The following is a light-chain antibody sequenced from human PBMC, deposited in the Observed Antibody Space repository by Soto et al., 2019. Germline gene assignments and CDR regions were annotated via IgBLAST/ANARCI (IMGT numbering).Light chain of an antibody. CDR1: ASNIGNDF. J-gene: IGLJ1*01. Sequence: QAVVTQPPSVSAAPGQMVTISCSGSASNIGNDFVSWYQQVPGTAPKLLIYDNNERPSGIPDRFSGSKSGTSATLAITGLQTGDEADYFCATWDNRLRAAVFGAGTKLTVL. V-gene: IGLV1-51*01. CDR2: DNN. CDR3: ATWDNRLRAAV.